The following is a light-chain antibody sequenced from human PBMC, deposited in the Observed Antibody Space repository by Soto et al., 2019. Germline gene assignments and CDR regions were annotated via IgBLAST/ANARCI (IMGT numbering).Light chain of an antibody. CDR2: GAS. J-gene: IGKJ1*01. V-gene: IGKV3-15*01. Sequence: EIVMTQSPATLSVSPVERATLSCRSSQSVSSNLAWYQQKPGQAPRLLIYGASTRATGIPARFSGSGSGTEFTLTISSLQSEDFAVYYCKQYNNPSTFGQGTKVDIK. CDR1: QSVSSN. CDR3: KQYNNPST.